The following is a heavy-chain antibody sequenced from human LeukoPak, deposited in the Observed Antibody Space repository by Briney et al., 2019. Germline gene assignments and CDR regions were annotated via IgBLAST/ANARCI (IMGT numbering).Heavy chain of an antibody. D-gene: IGHD3-3*01. J-gene: IGHJ4*02. CDR3: ARLGGGETN. Sequence: PSETLSLTFAVYGGSFSGYSWSWIRQPPGKGLEWIGEINHSGSTNYNPSLKSRVTISVDTSKNQFSLKLSSVTAADTAVYYCARLGGGETNWGQGTLVTVSS. CDR1: GGSFSGYS. CDR2: INHSGST. V-gene: IGHV4-34*01.